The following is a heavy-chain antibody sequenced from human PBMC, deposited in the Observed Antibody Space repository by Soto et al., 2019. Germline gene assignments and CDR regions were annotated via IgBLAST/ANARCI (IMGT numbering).Heavy chain of an antibody. J-gene: IGHJ4*02. CDR2: IYPGDSDT. Sequence: GESLKISCKGSGYSFTSYWIGWVRQMPGKGLEWMGIIYPGDSDTRYSPSFQGQVTISADKSISTAYLQWSSLKASDTAMYYCARGGIYCSGGSCYPKHVYYFDYWGQGTLVTVSS. CDR1: GYSFTSYW. D-gene: IGHD2-15*01. V-gene: IGHV5-51*01. CDR3: ARGGIYCSGGSCYPKHVYYFDY.